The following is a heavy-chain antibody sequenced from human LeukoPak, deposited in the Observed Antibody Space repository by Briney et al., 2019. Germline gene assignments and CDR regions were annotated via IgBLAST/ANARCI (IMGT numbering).Heavy chain of an antibody. J-gene: IGHJ4*02. CDR3: ARDQSSGWGFDY. CDR2: INWNGGST. D-gene: IGHD6-25*01. CDR1: GFTFDDYG. Sequence: GGSLRLSCAASGFTFDDYGMSWVRQAPGKGLEWVSGINWNGGSTGYADSVKGRFTISRDNAKNSLYLQMNSLRAEDAAMYYCARDQSSGWGFDYWGQGTLVTVSS. V-gene: IGHV3-20*04.